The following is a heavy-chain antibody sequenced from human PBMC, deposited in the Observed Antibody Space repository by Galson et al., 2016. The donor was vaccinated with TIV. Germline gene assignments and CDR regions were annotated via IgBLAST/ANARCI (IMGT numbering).Heavy chain of an antibody. V-gene: IGHV3-23*01. J-gene: IGHJ4*02. CDR3: AKVDSYGSGGFFDF. Sequence: SLRLSCAASGFTFSSYTFHWVRQTPGKGLEWVSTISGRGDSIYYAKSVKGRFTISRDNSKNMQYLQMNSLEAEDTALYYCAKVDSYGSGGFFDFWGQGTLVTVSS. D-gene: IGHD3-10*01. CDR2: ISGRGDSI. CDR1: GFTFSSYT.